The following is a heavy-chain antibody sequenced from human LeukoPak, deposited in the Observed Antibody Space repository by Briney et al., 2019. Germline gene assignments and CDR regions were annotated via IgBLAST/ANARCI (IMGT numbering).Heavy chain of an antibody. J-gene: IGHJ3*02. CDR2: IRQDESEK. D-gene: IGHD3-22*01. CDR3: ARDRTPYDGNGYYDAHDI. Sequence: GGSLRLSCAASGFTFSSYWMSWVRQAPGKGLEWVANIRQDESEKCFVDSVKGRFTISRDNAKNSLYLQMNSLRAEDTAVYYCARDRTPYDGNGYYDAHDIWGQGTMVTVSS. V-gene: IGHV3-7*01. CDR1: GFTFSSYW.